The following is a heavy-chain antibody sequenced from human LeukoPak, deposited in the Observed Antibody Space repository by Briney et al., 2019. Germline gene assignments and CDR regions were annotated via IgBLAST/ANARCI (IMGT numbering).Heavy chain of an antibody. CDR2: ISGSGGST. CDR1: GFTFSSYA. CDR3: ATVAAAGIYYGMDV. J-gene: IGHJ6*02. Sequence: GGSLRLSCAASGFTFSSYAMSWVRQAPGKGLEWVSAISGSGGSTYYADSVKGRFTISRDNSKNTLYLQMDSLRAEDTAVYYCATVAAAGIYYGMDVWGQGTTATVSS. D-gene: IGHD6-13*01. V-gene: IGHV3-23*01.